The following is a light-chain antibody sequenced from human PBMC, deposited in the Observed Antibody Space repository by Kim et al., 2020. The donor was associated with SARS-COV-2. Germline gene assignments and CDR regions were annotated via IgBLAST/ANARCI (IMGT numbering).Light chain of an antibody. Sequence: DIVMTQSPDSLAVSLGERATINCKSSQSVLYSSNNKNYLAWYQQKPGQTPKLLMYWASTRESGVPDRFSGSGSGTDFTLAISSLQAEDVAVYYCHQYYSSPWTFGQGTKVEIK. CDR3: HQYYSSPWT. CDR1: QSVLYSSNNKNY. J-gene: IGKJ1*01. V-gene: IGKV4-1*01. CDR2: WAS.